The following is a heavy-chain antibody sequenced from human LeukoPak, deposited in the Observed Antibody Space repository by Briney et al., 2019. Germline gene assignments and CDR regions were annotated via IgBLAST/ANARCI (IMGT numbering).Heavy chain of an antibody. CDR2: IYYSGST. D-gene: IGHD3-9*01. J-gene: IGHJ4*02. CDR3: ARTLRYFGLCFDY. V-gene: IGHV4-59*01. Sequence: SETLSLTCTVSGGSISSFYWSWIRQPPGKGLEWIGYIYYSGSTNYNPSLKSRVTISVDTSKNQFSLKLSSVTAADTAVYYCARTLRYFGLCFDYWGQGTLVSVSS. CDR1: GGSISSFY.